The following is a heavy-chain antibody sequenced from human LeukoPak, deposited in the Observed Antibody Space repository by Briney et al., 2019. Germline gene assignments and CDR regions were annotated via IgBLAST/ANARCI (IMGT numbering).Heavy chain of an antibody. J-gene: IGHJ4*02. V-gene: IGHV4-30-4*01. CDR1: GGLISRIEYY. D-gene: IGHD1-26*01. CDR3: ASVSVWELATHTGGSFDY. Sequence: PSQTLSLTCTVSGGLISRIEYYWGWVRQSPVKGLEWLGHIYHTGTTLYSPHLNNRLTVSVDSSKNQFSLTLNSVTAADTAVYYCASVSVWELATHTGGSFDYWGRGILVTVSS. CDR2: IYHTGTT.